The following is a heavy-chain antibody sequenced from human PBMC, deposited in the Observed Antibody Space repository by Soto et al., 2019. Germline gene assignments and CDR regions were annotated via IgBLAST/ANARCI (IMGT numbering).Heavy chain of an antibody. Sequence: SVKVSCTASGGTFSSYAISWVRQAPGQGLEWMGGIIPIFGTANYAQKFQGRVTITADESTSTAYMELSSLRSEDTAVYYCARSPRIVGATNFDYWGQGTLVTVSS. D-gene: IGHD1-26*01. V-gene: IGHV1-69*13. J-gene: IGHJ4*02. CDR3: ARSPRIVGATNFDY. CDR2: IIPIFGTA. CDR1: GGTFSSYA.